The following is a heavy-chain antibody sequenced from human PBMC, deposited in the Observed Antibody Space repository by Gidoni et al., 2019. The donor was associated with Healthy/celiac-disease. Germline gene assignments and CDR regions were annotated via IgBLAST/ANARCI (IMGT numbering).Heavy chain of an antibody. CDR2: IRSKAYGGTT. CDR3: TRDRRGYSYGYYFDY. D-gene: IGHD5-18*01. CDR1: GFPFGDYA. Sequence: EVQLVESGGGLVQPGRSLRLSCTASGFPFGDYAMRWVRQAPGKGLEWVGFIRSKAYGGTTEYAASVKGRFTISRDASKSIAYLQMNSLKTEDTAVYYCTRDRRGYSYGYYFDYWGQGTLVTVSS. J-gene: IGHJ4*02. V-gene: IGHV3-49*04.